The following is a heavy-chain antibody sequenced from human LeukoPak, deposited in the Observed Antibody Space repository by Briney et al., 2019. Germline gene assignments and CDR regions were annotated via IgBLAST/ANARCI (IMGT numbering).Heavy chain of an antibody. CDR2: NIDT. Sequence: SETLSLTCSGSGAPDSSGDHHWSGTRHAPGNGLEWIAHNIDTYDNPSLKSRLTISIDTSKNQFSLMLSTVTAADTAIYYCATYYVNGAGRGHWGPGTLVTVSS. V-gene: IGHV4-61*08. CDR1: GAPDSSGDHH. CDR3: ATYYVNGAGRGH. J-gene: IGHJ4*02. D-gene: IGHD2-8*01.